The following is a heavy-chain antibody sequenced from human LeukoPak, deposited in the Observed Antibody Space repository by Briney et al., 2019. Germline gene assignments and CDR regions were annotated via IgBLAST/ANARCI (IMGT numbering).Heavy chain of an antibody. CDR2: MNPNSGDT. V-gene: IGHV1-2*04. CDR3: AKLVDSSGWVFDF. J-gene: IGHJ4*02. D-gene: IGHD6-19*01. Sequence: ASVKVSCKASGYTFTDYYMHWVRQAPGQGLEWMGWMNPNSGDTNYAQKFQGWVTMTRDTSINTAYMELSRLKSDDTAIYYCAKLVDSSGWVFDFWGQGTPVTVSS. CDR1: GYTFTDYY.